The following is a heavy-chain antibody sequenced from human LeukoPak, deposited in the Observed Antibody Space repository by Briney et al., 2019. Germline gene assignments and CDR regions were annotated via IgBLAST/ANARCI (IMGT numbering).Heavy chain of an antibody. CDR3: AKGMIVVVIGSYGAFDI. D-gene: IGHD3-22*01. CDR1: GFTFDDYA. CDR2: ISWNSGSI. V-gene: IGHV3-9*01. J-gene: IGHJ3*02. Sequence: GGSLRLSCAASGFTFDDYAMHWVRQAPGKGLEWFSGISWNSGSIGYADSMKGRFTISRDNSKNTLYLQMNSLRAEDTAVYYCAKGMIVVVIGSYGAFDIWGQGTMVTVSS.